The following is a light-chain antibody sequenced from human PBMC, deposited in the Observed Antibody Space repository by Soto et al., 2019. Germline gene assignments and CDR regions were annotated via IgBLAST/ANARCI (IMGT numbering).Light chain of an antibody. CDR2: EGS. Sequence: QSALTQPASVSGSPGQSITTSCTGTSSDVGSYNLVSWYQQHPGEAPKLMIYEGSKRPSGVSTRFSGSKSGNTASLTISGLQDEDEADYYCCSHAGSTPGVFGGGTKLTVL. CDR1: SSDVGSYNL. CDR3: CSHAGSTPGV. V-gene: IGLV2-23*01. J-gene: IGLJ3*02.